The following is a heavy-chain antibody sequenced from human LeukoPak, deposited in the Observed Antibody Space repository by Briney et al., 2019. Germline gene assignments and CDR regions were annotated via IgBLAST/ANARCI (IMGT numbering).Heavy chain of an antibody. J-gene: IGHJ3*01. CDR1: GFTFSNYW. D-gene: IGHD6-13*01. Sequence: GGSLRLSCAASGFTFSNYWMTWVRQAPGKGLEWVADIKEDGSEKYYVDSVKGRFTISRDNAENSLSLRMNSLRAEDTAVYYCARDSTPQSYSNIWYDAFDLWGQGTMVIVSS. CDR2: IKEDGSEK. V-gene: IGHV3-7*04. CDR3: ARDSTPQSYSNIWYDAFDL.